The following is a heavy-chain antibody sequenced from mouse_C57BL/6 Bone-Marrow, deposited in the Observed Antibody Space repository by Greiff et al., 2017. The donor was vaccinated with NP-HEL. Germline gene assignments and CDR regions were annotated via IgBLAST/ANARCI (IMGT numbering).Heavy chain of an antibody. CDR1: GYSITSGYY. CDR3: GGLGFYYDSSPDY. J-gene: IGHJ2*01. D-gene: IGHD1-1*01. Sequence: EVKLQESGPGLVKPSQSLSLTCSVTGYSITSGYYWNWIRQFPGNKLEWMGYIIYDGYNNYNPSLKNRIPITCDTSKNQFFLKMNSMTTEDTATYYCGGLGFYYDSSPDYWGQGTTLTVSS. V-gene: IGHV3-6*01. CDR2: IIYDGYN.